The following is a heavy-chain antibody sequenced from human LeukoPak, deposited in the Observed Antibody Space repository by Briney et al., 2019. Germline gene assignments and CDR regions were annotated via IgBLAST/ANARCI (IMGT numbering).Heavy chain of an antibody. Sequence: AAVKVCCKSSGYSFTSCLMHWGRQAPGQGFEWMGKIHPSDGDTNYAQRFQGRVTMTRDSSTATVYMEVSSLRSEDTAVYYCARDLHGGWTWDYWGQGTLLTVSS. CDR2: IHPSDGDT. CDR3: ARDLHGGWTWDY. J-gene: IGHJ4*02. CDR1: GYSFTSCL. D-gene: IGHD6-19*01. V-gene: IGHV1-46*01.